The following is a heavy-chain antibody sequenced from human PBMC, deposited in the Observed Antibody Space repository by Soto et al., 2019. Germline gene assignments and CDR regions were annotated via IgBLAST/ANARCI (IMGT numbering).Heavy chain of an antibody. V-gene: IGHV4-39*01. J-gene: IGHJ3*01. D-gene: IGHD2-8*02. Sequence: LQLQESGPGLVKPSETLSLTCTVSGGSISPSRNYWGWIRQPPGKGLQWIGSVYSSGGTYYTPSLKSRLSISVDTSNLQFSLNLRSVTAADTAAYFCARQQCSGGVCYRDDAFDVWGQGTVVIVSS. CDR2: VYSSGGT. CDR1: GGSISPSRNY. CDR3: ARQQCSGGVCYRDDAFDV.